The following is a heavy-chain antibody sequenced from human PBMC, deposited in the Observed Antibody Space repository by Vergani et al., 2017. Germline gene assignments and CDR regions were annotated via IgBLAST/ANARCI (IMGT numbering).Heavy chain of an antibody. CDR2: IIPIFGTA. CDR1: GGTFSSYA. V-gene: IGHV1-69*06. CDR3: ARSLPRYCDWLPPTKIHHNWFYP. D-gene: IGHD3-9*01. Sequence: QVQLVQSGAEVKKPGTSVKVSCKASGGTFSSYAISWVRPAPGQGLEWMGGIIPIFGTANYAQKFQGRVTITADKSTSTAYMVLSSLGSEYTAVYYCARSLPRYCDWLPPTKIHHNWFYPRGQRTLLPVSS. J-gene: IGHJ5*02.